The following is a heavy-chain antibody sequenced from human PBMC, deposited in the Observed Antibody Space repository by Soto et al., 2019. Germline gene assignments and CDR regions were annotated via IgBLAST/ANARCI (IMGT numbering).Heavy chain of an antibody. Sequence: PGGSLRLSCAASGFTFSSYAMSWVRQAPGKGLEWVSAISGSGGSTYYADSVKGRFTISRDNSKNTLYLQMNSLRAEDTAVYYCAKDLDTGGYYYYYYMDVWGKGTTVTVSS. CDR1: GFTFSSYA. CDR2: ISGSGGST. D-gene: IGHD2-8*02. J-gene: IGHJ6*03. CDR3: AKDLDTGGYYYYYYMDV. V-gene: IGHV3-23*01.